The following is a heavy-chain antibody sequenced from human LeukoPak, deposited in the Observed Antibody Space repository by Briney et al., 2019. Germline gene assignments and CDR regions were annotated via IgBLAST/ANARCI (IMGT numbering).Heavy chain of an antibody. CDR3: ARAQGALDY. D-gene: IGHD1-26*01. CDR2: IKQDGSEK. Sequence: TGGSLRLSCAASGFTVSSNAMSWVRQAPGKGLEWVANIKQDGSEKYYVDSVKGRFTISSDNSQNLVHLQMNSLTVEDTAVYYCARAQGALDYWGQGTLVTVSS. J-gene: IGHJ4*02. CDR1: GFTVSSNA. V-gene: IGHV3-7*03.